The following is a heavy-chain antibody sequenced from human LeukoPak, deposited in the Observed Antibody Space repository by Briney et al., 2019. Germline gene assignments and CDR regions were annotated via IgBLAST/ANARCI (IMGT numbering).Heavy chain of an antibody. CDR1: GFTFSTYG. Sequence: GRSLRLSCAASGFTFSTYGMHGVRQAPGRGLEWVAIIWSDASEKYYGDSVKGRFTISRDNSNNTVSLQMNSLRAEDTAVYYCARRGSGTYNFDSWGQGTLVTVSS. CDR3: ARRGSGTYNFDS. CDR2: IWSDASEK. J-gene: IGHJ4*02. V-gene: IGHV3-33*03. D-gene: IGHD1-26*01.